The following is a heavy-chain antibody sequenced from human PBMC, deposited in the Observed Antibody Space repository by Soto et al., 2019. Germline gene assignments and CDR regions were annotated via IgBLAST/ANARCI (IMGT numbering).Heavy chain of an antibody. D-gene: IGHD2-15*01. J-gene: IGHJ4*02. Sequence: ASVKVSCKASGYTVTGYYMHWVRQAPGQGLEWMGWINPNSGGTNYAQKFQGRVTMTRDTSISTAYMELSRLRSDDTAVYYCARDRYCSGGSCYNLGYGGKGTLVTVSS. CDR2: INPNSGGT. CDR1: GYTVTGYY. CDR3: ARDRYCSGGSCYNLGY. V-gene: IGHV1-2*02.